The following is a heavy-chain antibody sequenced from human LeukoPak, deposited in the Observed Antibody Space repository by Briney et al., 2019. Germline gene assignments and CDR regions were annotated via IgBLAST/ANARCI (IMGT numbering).Heavy chain of an antibody. CDR3: ARRMEDWFDP. CDR2: IDPSDSYT. D-gene: IGHD1-1*01. J-gene: IGHJ5*02. Sequence: GESLKISCQGSGYSFTSYWISWVRQMPGKGLEWMGRIDPSDSYTNYSPSFQGHVTISADKSISTAYLQWSSLKASDTAMYYCARRMEDWFDPWGQGTLVTVSS. V-gene: IGHV5-10-1*01. CDR1: GYSFTSYW.